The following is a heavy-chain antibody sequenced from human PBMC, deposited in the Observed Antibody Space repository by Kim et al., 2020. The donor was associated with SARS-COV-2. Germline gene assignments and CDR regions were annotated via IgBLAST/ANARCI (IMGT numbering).Heavy chain of an antibody. D-gene: IGHD3-9*01. V-gene: IGHV3-30*04. CDR2: ISYDGSNK. CDR3: ARDQLRYIDWLLLADAGAGRYYYYGMDV. Sequence: GGSLRLSCAASGFTFSSYAMHWVRQAPGKGLEWVAVISYDGSNKYYADSVKGRFTISRDNSKNTLYLQMNSLRAEDTAVYYCARDQLRYIDWLLLADAGAGRYYYYGMDVWGQGTAVTVSS. CDR1: GFTFSSYA. J-gene: IGHJ6*02.